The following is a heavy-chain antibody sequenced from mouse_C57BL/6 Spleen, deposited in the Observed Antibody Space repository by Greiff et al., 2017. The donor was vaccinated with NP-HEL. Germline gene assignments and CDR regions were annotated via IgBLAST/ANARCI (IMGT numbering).Heavy chain of an antibody. Sequence: VQLQESGAELVKPGASVKISCKASGYAFSSYWMNWVKQRPGKGLEWIGQIYPGDGDTNYNGKFKGKATLTADKSSSTAYMQLSSLTSEDSAVYFCARCGSTTTVARAMDYWGQGTSVTVSS. D-gene: IGHD1-1*01. V-gene: IGHV1-80*01. CDR1: GYAFSSYW. J-gene: IGHJ4*01. CDR3: ARCGSTTTVARAMDY. CDR2: IYPGDGDT.